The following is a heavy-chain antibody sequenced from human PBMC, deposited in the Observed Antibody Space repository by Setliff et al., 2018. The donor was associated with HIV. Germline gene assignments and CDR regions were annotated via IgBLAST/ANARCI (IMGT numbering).Heavy chain of an antibody. D-gene: IGHD1-26*01. CDR1: GGSINNHY. CDR2: IYISGTT. CDR3: ARRSTVGVTRGFYYYGLDV. J-gene: IGHJ6*02. V-gene: IGHV4-4*09. Sequence: SETLSLTCTVSGGSINNHYWYWIRQPPGKGLEWIGYIYISGTTNYNPSLKNRVAMSLDTSKTQVSLRLTSVTAADTAVYYCARRSTVGVTRGFYYYGLDVRGQGTTVTAP.